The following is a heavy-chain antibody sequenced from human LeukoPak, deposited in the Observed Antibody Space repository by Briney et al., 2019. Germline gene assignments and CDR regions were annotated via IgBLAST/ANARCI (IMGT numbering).Heavy chain of an antibody. V-gene: IGHV3-53*01. D-gene: IGHD5-24*01. CDR2: LYSAGNT. J-gene: IGHJ4*02. Sequence: GGSLRLSCVGSGVTVASNYMHWVRQVPGKGLQWVAVLYSAGNTFYTDSVKGRFTISRDNSKSTLYLQMDRLRVEDTAIYYCARDRGWEQMADWGQGTLVSVSS. CDR3: ARDRGWEQMAD. CDR1: GVTVASNY.